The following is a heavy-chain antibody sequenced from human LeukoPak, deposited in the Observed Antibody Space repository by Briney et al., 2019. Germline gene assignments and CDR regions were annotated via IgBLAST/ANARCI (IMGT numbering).Heavy chain of an antibody. CDR3: ARSLRGYRFATDY. D-gene: IGHD5-18*01. V-gene: IGHV4-59*08. J-gene: IGHJ4*02. CDR2: IYYSGST. CDR1: GDSINSYC. Sequence: SETLSLTCTVSGDSINSYCWSWIRQPPGKGLEWIGYIYYSGSTKYNPSIKSRVTISVDTSKNQFSLKLSSVTAADTAVYYCARSLRGYRFATDYWGQGTLVTVSS.